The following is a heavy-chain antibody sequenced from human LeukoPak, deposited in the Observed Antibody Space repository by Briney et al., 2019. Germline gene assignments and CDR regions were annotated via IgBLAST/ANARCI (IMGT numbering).Heavy chain of an antibody. CDR2: IKEDGSES. Sequence: GGPLRLSCAASGFNFGEFWMAWVRQTPGMGLEWVADIKEDGSESFYVDSVKGRFTISRDNAKNSLYLQMNSLRAEDTAVYYCARESRQWLVLGGVDYWGQGTLVTVSS. D-gene: IGHD6-19*01. J-gene: IGHJ4*02. V-gene: IGHV3-7*01. CDR3: ARESRQWLVLGGVDY. CDR1: GFNFGEFW.